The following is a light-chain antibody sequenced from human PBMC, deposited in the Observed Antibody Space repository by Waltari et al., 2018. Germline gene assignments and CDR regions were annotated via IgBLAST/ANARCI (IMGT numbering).Light chain of an antibody. Sequence: DVVLTQSPDSLAVSLGERATVTCRSSQSLLYYSTGKNYLAWYQQRQGQPPKLLISWGSTRESGVPDRISGRGSGTDFNHTINNLQREDVAVYYCQQYYRSRSFGQGTKVEIK. V-gene: IGKV4-1*01. CDR3: QQYYRSRS. J-gene: IGKJ1*01. CDR2: WGS. CDR1: QSLLYYSTGKNY.